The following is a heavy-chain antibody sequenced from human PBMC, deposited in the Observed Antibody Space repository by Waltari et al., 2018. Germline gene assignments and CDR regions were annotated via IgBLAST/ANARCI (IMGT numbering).Heavy chain of an antibody. Sequence: QVQLVQSGAEVKKPGASVKVSCTASGYTFTGYYMHWVRQAPGQGLEWMGWINPNSGGTNYAQKFQGRVTMTRDTSISTAYMELSRLRSDDTAVYYCARDEGYCSGGSCLDAFDIWGQGTMVTVSS. CDR1: GYTFTGYY. D-gene: IGHD2-15*01. J-gene: IGHJ3*02. CDR3: ARDEGYCSGGSCLDAFDI. CDR2: INPNSGGT. V-gene: IGHV1-2*02.